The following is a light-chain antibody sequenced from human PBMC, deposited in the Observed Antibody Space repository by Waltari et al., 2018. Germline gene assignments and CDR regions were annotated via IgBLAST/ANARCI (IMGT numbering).Light chain of an antibody. CDR3: AAWDDSLNGWV. Sequence: QSVLTQPPSASGTPEQRVTISCSGSSSNIGSNTVNWYQQPPGTAPKLLIYSNNQRPSGVPDRFSGSKSGTSASLAISGLQSEDEADYYCAAWDDSLNGWVFGGGTKLTVL. CDR2: SNN. V-gene: IGLV1-44*01. CDR1: SSNIGSNT. J-gene: IGLJ3*02.